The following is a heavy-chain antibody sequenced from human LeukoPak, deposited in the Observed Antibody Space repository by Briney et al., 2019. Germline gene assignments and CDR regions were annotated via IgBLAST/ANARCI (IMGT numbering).Heavy chain of an antibody. J-gene: IGHJ3*02. V-gene: IGHV3-13*01. D-gene: IGHD5/OR15-5a*01. CDR2: IGIADDT. CDR3: VRGGIQVSGIDAFDI. CDR1: GFTFRNYD. Sequence: GGSLRLPCAASGFTFRNYDMHWVRQFPGRGLEWVSAIGIADDTHYPDSVKGRFTISRENAKNSLYLQMNSLRDGDTAVYYCVRGGIQVSGIDAFDIWGQGTMVTVSS.